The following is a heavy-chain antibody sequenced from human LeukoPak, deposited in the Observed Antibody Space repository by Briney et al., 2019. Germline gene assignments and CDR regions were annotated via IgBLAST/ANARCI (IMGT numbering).Heavy chain of an antibody. CDR2: ISAYNGNT. CDR3: ARDRTYYDSRGYYYYYYYGMDV. V-gene: IGHV1-18*01. D-gene: IGHD3-22*01. CDR1: GYTFTSYG. Sequence: GASVKVSCKAPGYTFTSYGIGWVRQAPGQGLEWMGWISAYNGNTNYAQKLQGRVTMTTDTSTSTAYMELRSLRSDDTAVYYCARDRTYYDSRGYYYYYYYGMDVWGQGTTVTVSS. J-gene: IGHJ6*02.